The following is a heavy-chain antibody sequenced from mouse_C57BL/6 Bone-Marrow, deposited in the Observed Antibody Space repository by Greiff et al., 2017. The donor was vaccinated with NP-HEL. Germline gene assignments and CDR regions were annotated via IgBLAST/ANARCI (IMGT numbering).Heavy chain of an antibody. CDR1: GYSITSGYY. CDR3: ARSPRNFYWYFDV. J-gene: IGHJ1*03. D-gene: IGHD2-1*01. CDR2: ISYDGSN. V-gene: IGHV3-6*01. Sequence: EVQLQESGPGLVKPSQSLSLTCSVTGYSITSGYYWNWIRQFPGNKLEWMGYISYDGSNNYNPSLKNRISITRDTSKNQFFLKLNSVTTEDTATYYCARSPRNFYWYFDVWGTGTTVTVSS.